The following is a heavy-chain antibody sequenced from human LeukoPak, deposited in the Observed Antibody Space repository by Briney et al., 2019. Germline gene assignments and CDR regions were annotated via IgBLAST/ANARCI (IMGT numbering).Heavy chain of an antibody. Sequence: ASVKVSCKASGYTFTGYYMHWVRLAPGQGLEWMGWINPNSGGTNYAQKFQGRVTMTRDTSISTAYMELSRLRSDDTAVYYCARLYSGSKSFDYWGQGTLVTVSS. CDR2: INPNSGGT. CDR1: GYTFTGYY. CDR3: ARLYSGSKSFDY. D-gene: IGHD1-26*01. V-gene: IGHV1-2*02. J-gene: IGHJ4*02.